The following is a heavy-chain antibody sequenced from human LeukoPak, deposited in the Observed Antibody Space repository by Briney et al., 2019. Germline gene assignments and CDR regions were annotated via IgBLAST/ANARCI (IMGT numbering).Heavy chain of an antibody. Sequence: ASVKVSCKASGYTFTSYDINWVRQATGQGLEWMGWTNPNSGNTGYAQKFQGRVTITRNTSISTAYMELSSLRSEDTAVYYCARAGQRKSGAFDIWGQGTMVTVSS. CDR2: TNPNSGNT. J-gene: IGHJ3*02. V-gene: IGHV1-8*03. D-gene: IGHD3-10*01. CDR3: ARAGQRKSGAFDI. CDR1: GYTFTSYD.